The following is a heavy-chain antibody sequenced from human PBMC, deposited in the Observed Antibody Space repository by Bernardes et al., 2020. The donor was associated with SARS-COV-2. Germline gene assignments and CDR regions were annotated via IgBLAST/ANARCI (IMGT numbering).Heavy chain of an antibody. CDR2: IYYSGST. Sequence: SETLSLTCTVSGGSISSYYWSWIRQPPGKGLEWIGYIYYSGSTNYNPSLKSRVTISVDTSKNQFSLKLSSVTAADTAVYYCASVTGFGDPPFDYWGQGTLVTVSS. V-gene: IGHV4-59*01. D-gene: IGHD3-10*01. CDR1: GGSISSYY. CDR3: ASVTGFGDPPFDY. J-gene: IGHJ4*02.